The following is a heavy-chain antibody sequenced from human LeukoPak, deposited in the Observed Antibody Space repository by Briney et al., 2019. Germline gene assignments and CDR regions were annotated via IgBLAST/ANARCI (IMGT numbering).Heavy chain of an antibody. CDR2: ISGSGGST. V-gene: IGHV3-23*01. J-gene: IGHJ3*02. CDR3: AKDWVRAVVTPHPGAFDI. Sequence: PGGSLRLSCAASGFTFSSYAMSWVRQAPGKGLEWVSAISGSGGSTYYADSMKGRFTISRDNSKNTLYLQMNSLRAEDTAVYYCAKDWVRAVVTPHPGAFDIWGQGTMVTVSS. CDR1: GFTFSSYA. D-gene: IGHD4-23*01.